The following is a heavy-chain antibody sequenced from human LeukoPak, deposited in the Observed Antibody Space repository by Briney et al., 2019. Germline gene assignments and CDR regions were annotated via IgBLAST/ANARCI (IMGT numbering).Heavy chain of an antibody. CDR2: FDPEDGET. V-gene: IGHV1-24*01. Sequence: GASVKVCCKVSGYTLTELSMHWGRQAPGKGLELKGGFDPEDGETIYAQKFQGRVTMTEDTSTDTAYMELSSLRSEDTAVYYCATDRSWELRANYYGMDVWGQGTTVTVSS. D-gene: IGHD1-26*01. J-gene: IGHJ6*02. CDR1: GYTLTELS. CDR3: ATDRSWELRANYYGMDV.